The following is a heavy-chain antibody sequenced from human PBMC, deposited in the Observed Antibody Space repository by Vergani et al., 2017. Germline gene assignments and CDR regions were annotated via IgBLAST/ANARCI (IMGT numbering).Heavy chain of an antibody. CDR1: GASINNDFYY. CDR3: ARENTRLRPRGFDL. CDR2: IYVSGIT. D-gene: IGHD3-9*01. V-gene: IGHV4-61*02. J-gene: IGHJ4*02. Sequence: QVQLHESGPGLVKPSQTLSLTCTVSGASINNDFYYWHWIRQPAGKGLEWIGRIYVSGITDYNFSLQSRFSMSVNTSKNQFSLTLTSVTAADAAVYYCARENTRLRPRGFDLWGQGTLVSDSS.